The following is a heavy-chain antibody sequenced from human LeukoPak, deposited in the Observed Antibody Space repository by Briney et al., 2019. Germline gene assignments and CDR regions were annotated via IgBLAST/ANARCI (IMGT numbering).Heavy chain of an antibody. J-gene: IGHJ1*01. CDR1: GGTFSSYA. D-gene: IGHD3-22*01. CDR2: IITIFGTA. CDR3: ARGSRPYYYDSSGYYYGVYFQH. V-gene: IGHV1-69*06. Sequence: ASVKVSCEASGGTFSSYAIRWVRQAPGQGLEWMGGIITIFGTANYAQKFQGRVTITADKSTSTAYMELSSLRSEDTAVYYCARGSRPYYYDSSGYYYGVYFQHWGQGTLVTVSS.